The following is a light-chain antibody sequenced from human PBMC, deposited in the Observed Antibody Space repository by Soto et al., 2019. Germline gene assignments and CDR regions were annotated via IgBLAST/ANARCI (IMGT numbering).Light chain of an antibody. CDR2: EVN. CDR1: SSDVGGYNY. Sequence: QSVLTQPPSASGSPGQSVAISCTGTSSDVGGYNYVSWYQQHPGKAPKLMIYEVNKRPSGVPDRFSGSKSGNTASLTVSGLPAEDEADYYCSSYAGSSNVFGTWTKVTVL. J-gene: IGLJ1*01. CDR3: SSYAGSSNV. V-gene: IGLV2-8*01.